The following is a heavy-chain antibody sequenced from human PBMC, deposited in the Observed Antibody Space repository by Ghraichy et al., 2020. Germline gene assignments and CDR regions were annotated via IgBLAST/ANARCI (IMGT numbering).Heavy chain of an antibody. V-gene: IGHV3-23*01. Sequence: GGSLRLSCAASGFTFSSYAMSWVRQAPGKGLEWVSAISGSGGSTYYADSVKGRFTISKDNSKNTLYLQMNRLRAEDTAVYYCAKVDTAMVTNSPFDYLVQGTLVTVAP. CDR3: AKVDTAMVTNSPFDY. J-gene: IGHJ4*02. D-gene: IGHD5-18*01. CDR1: GFTFSSYA. CDR2: ISGSGGST.